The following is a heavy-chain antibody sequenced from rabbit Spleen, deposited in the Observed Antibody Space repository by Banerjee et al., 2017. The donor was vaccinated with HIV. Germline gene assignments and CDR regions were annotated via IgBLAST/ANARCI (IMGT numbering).Heavy chain of an antibody. CDR2: IDSGGST. Sequence: QSVEESGGRLVTPGTPLTLTCTAPGFSLSSWNMGWVRQAPGEGLEYIGFIDSGGSTYYASWAKGRFTISRASTTVTLKMPSPTTEDTATYFCARYDVPSASYDIWGPGTLVTVS. D-gene: IGHD1-1*01. CDR1: GFSLSSWN. V-gene: IGHV1S69*01. CDR3: ARYDVPSASYDI. J-gene: IGHJ4*02.